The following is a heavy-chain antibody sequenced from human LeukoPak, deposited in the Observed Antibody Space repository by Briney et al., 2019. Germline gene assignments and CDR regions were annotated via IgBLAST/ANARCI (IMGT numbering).Heavy chain of an antibody. V-gene: IGHV3-30*04. D-gene: IGHD6-13*01. CDR2: ISFDGSQR. CDR1: GFTFSNYA. J-gene: IGHJ4*02. Sequence: GGSLRLSCAASGFTFSNYAVHWVRQAPGKGLDWVAVISFDGSQRFYADSVKGRFIISKDNSNNRLHLQMNTLRNEDTATYYCVRALGYRSSWFRFDYWGQGALVTVSS. CDR3: VRALGYRSSWFRFDY.